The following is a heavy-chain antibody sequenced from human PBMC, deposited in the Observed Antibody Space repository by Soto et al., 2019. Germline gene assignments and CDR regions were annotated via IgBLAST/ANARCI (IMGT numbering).Heavy chain of an antibody. Sequence: PVGSVRLSCAASGFTFRSSWTSWVRLPPENGLEWVANIKDDGSETYYVDSMKGRFTIYRDNAKNSLYLKMNSLRVEDTAVYYCVNSYAARGWYEGSDYWGRGTVVTVSS. J-gene: IGHJ4*02. V-gene: IGHV3-7*03. CDR3: VNSYAARGWYEGSDY. D-gene: IGHD6-19*01. CDR1: GFTFRSSW. CDR2: IKDDGSET.